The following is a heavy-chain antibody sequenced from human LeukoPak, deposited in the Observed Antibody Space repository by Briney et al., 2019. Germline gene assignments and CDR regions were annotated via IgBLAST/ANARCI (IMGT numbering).Heavy chain of an antibody. D-gene: IGHD2-2*01. CDR3: ARRGYCSSTSCYVDFDY. Sequence: SETLSLTCAVYGGSFSGYYWSWIRQPPGKGLEWIGEINHSGSTNYNPSLKSRVTISVDTAKNQFSLKLSSVTAADTAVYYCARRGYCSSTSCYVDFDYWGQGTLVTVSS. J-gene: IGHJ4*02. CDR2: INHSGST. CDR1: GGSFSGYY. V-gene: IGHV4-34*01.